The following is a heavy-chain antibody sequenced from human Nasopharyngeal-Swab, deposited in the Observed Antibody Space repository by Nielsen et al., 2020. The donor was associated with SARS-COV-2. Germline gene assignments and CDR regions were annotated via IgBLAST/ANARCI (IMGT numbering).Heavy chain of an antibody. V-gene: IGHV4-59*01. CDR2: IYYSGST. CDR3: ARAPVGSGYRYFDY. D-gene: IGHD3-3*01. J-gene: IGHJ4*02. Sequence: SETLSLTCTVSGGSISGYYWSWIRQPPGRGLEWIGYIYYSGSTNYNPSFKSRVTISVDTSKNQFSLSLTSATAADTAVYYCARAPVGSGYRYFDYWGQGALVTVSS. CDR1: GGSISGYY.